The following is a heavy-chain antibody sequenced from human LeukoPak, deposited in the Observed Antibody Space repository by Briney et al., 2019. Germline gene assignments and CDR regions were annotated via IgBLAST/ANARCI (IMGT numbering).Heavy chain of an antibody. CDR2: IRGGADDT. CDR1: GFTFSSYS. CDR3: ATSGFSGYDHPS. D-gene: IGHD5-12*01. Sequence: GGSLRLSCAASGFTFSSYSMAWVRLAPGKGLEWVSVIRGGADDTSYADSVKGRFTISRDNSKNTLSLQMDGLRVEDTAVYYCATSGFSGYDHPSWGQGTLVTVSS. V-gene: IGHV3-23*01. J-gene: IGHJ5*02.